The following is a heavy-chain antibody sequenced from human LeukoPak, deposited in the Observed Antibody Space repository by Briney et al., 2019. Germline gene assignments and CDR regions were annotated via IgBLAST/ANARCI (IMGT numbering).Heavy chain of an antibody. Sequence: ASVKVSCKVSGYTLTELSMHWVRQAPGKGLEWMGGFDPEDGETIYAQKFQGRVTMTEDTSTDTAYMELSSLRSEDTAVYYCETSRAFDYGMEVWGKGTTVTVPS. J-gene: IGHJ6*04. V-gene: IGHV1-24*01. CDR2: FDPEDGET. CDR1: GYTLTELS. CDR3: ETSRAFDYGMEV. D-gene: IGHD2/OR15-2a*01.